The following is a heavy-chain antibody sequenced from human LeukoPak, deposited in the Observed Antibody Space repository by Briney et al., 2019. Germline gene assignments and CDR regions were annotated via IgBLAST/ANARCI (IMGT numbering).Heavy chain of an antibody. CDR2: ISGSGGRT. J-gene: IGHJ4*02. Sequence: GVLRLSCAASEFTFSSYAMSWVRQAPGKGLEWVSAISGSGGRTYYAESVKGRFTISRDNNENTLYLQMNSLRAGDTAVYYCAKAAQVAGRPNLGGHFDYWGQGTLVTVSS. CDR3: AKAAQVAGRPNLGGHFDY. D-gene: IGHD6-6*01. CDR1: EFTFSSYA. V-gene: IGHV3-23*01.